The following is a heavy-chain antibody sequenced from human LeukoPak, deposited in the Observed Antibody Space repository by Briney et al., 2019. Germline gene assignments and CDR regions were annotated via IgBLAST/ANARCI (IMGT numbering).Heavy chain of an antibody. D-gene: IGHD3-22*01. Sequence: ASVKVSCTASGGTFSSYAISWVRQAPGQGLEWMGGIIPIFGTANYAQKFQGRATITADESTSTAYMELSSLRSEDTAVYYCARDRWGTYYYDSSGYYPRTYYFDYWGQGTLVTVSS. J-gene: IGHJ4*02. CDR1: GGTFSSYA. CDR2: IIPIFGTA. CDR3: ARDRWGTYYYDSSGYYPRTYYFDY. V-gene: IGHV1-69*13.